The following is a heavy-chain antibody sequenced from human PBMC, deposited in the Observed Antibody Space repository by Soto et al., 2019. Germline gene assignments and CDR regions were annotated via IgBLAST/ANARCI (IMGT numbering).Heavy chain of an antibody. D-gene: IGHD1-20*01. V-gene: IGHV3-74*01. CDR1: GFSFSSYW. CDR2: ISSDGSNI. J-gene: IGHJ4*02. CDR3: ARDQTMRGPITVDY. Sequence: EVQLVESGGGLVQPGGSLRLSCAAYGFSFSSYWMHWVRQAPGKGLMWVSRISSDGSNIIYADSVKGRFTISRDNAKTTLYLQMNSLRAEDTAVYFCARDQTMRGPITVDYWGQGPLVTVSS.